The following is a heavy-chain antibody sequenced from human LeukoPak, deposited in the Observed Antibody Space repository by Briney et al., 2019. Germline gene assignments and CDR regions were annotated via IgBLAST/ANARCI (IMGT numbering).Heavy chain of an antibody. J-gene: IGHJ5*02. V-gene: IGHV4-39*01. CDR1: GGSFSSSSYY. CDR2: IYYSGST. Sequence: SETLSLTCTVSGGSFSSSSYYWGWIRQPPGKGLEWIGSIYYSGSTYYNPSLKSRVTISVDTSKNQFSLKLSSVTAADTAVYYCASLRRRYSYGFGHWFDPWGQGTLVTVSS. D-gene: IGHD5-18*01. CDR3: ASLRRRYSYGFGHWFDP.